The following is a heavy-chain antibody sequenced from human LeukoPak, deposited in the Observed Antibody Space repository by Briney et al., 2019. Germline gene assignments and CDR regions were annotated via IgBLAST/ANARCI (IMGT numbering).Heavy chain of an antibody. Sequence: GGSLRLSCAASGFTFDIYGMNWIRQAPGKGLEWISHISSGSSPKYYADSVRGRFTISRDNAKKSLYLQMNSLRVEDTAVYYCARGDDGAYWGQGTLVTVSS. J-gene: IGHJ4*02. CDR2: ISSGSSPK. D-gene: IGHD3-16*01. CDR3: ARGDDGAY. CDR1: GFTFDIYG. V-gene: IGHV3-48*04.